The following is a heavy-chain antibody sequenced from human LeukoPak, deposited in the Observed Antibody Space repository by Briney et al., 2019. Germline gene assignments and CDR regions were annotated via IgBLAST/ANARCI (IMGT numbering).Heavy chain of an antibody. CDR2: IIPILGIA. D-gene: IGHD6-6*01. V-gene: IGHV1-69*04. CDR3: ARVGEYSSSSPLDY. Sequence: SVKVSCKASGGTFSSYAISWVRQAPGQGLEWMGRIIPILGIANYAQKFQGRVTITADKSTSTAYMELSSLRSEDTAVYYCARVGEYSSSSPLDYWGQGTLVTVSS. J-gene: IGHJ4*02. CDR1: GGTFSSYA.